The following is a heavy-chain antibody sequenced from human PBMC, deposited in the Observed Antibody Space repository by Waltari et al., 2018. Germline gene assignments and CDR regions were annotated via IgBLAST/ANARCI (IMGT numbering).Heavy chain of an antibody. J-gene: IGHJ4*02. Sequence: QVQLVQSGAEVKKPGASVKVSCKASGYTFTGYYMHWGRQAPGQGLEWMGWINPNSGGTDYAQKFQGRVTMTRDTSISTAYMELSRLRSDDTAVYYCARDDYYDSSGADYWGQGTLVTVSS. CDR1: GYTFTGYY. V-gene: IGHV1-2*02. D-gene: IGHD3-22*01. CDR2: INPNSGGT. CDR3: ARDDYYDSSGADY.